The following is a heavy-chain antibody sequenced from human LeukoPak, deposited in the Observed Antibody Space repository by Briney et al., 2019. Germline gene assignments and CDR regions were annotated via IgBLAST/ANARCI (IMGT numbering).Heavy chain of an antibody. CDR1: GFSFSDSV. D-gene: IGHD2-8*01. CDR3: AKVGYCTNNCFRTDDY. J-gene: IGHJ4*02. Sequence: PGGSLRLSFVASGFSFSDSVMSWVRRAPGKGLEWVSAISGNAGITYYAASAKGRFTISRDNSKNAVYLQMNSLRDEDTATYCCAKVGYCTNNCFRTDDYWGQGALVTVSS. CDR2: ISGNAGIT. V-gene: IGHV3-23*01.